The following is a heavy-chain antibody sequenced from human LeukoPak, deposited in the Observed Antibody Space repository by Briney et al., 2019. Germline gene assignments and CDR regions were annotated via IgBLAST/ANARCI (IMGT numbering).Heavy chain of an antibody. J-gene: IGHJ4*02. D-gene: IGHD1-26*01. CDR3: AKDYGDSGSFFDY. Sequence: PGRSLRLSCAASGFTFDDYAMHWVRQAPGKGLEWVSGISWNSGSIGYADSVKGRFTISRDNAKNSLYLQMNSLRAEDMALYYCAKDYGDSGSFFDYWGQGTLVTVSS. V-gene: IGHV3-9*03. CDR1: GFTFDDYA. CDR2: ISWNSGSI.